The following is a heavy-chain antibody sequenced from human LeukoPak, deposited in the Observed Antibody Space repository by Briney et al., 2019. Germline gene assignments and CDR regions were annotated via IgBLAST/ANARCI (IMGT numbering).Heavy chain of an antibody. Sequence: PMASVKVSCKASGYTFTSYGISWVRQAPGQGLEWMGWISAYNGNTNYAQKLQGRVTMTTDTSTSTAYMELRSLRSDDTAVYYCARVQILYDFWSGYLDYWGQGTLVTVSS. CDR2: ISAYNGNT. J-gene: IGHJ4*02. CDR1: GYTFTSYG. D-gene: IGHD3-3*01. V-gene: IGHV1-18*01. CDR3: ARVQILYDFWSGYLDY.